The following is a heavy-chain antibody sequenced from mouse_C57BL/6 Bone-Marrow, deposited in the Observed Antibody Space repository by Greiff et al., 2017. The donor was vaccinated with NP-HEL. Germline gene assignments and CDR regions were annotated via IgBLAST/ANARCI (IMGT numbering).Heavy chain of an antibody. CDR1: GYTFTSYW. V-gene: IGHV1-74*01. J-gene: IGHJ3*01. CDR2: IHPSDSYT. D-gene: IGHD2-3*01. CDR3: AMALDGYYVGFAY. Sequence: QVQLQQSGAELVKPGASVKVSCKASGYTFTSYWMHWVKQRPGQGLEWVGRIHPSDSYTNYNQKYKGKATLTVDTSSSTSYMQLSSLTAEDSAVYYCAMALDGYYVGFAYWDQGTLVTVSA.